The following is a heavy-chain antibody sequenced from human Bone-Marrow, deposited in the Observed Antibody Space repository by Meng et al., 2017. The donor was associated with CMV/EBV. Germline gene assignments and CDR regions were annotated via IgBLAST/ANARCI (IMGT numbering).Heavy chain of an antibody. Sequence: ASVKVSCKASGYTFTGYYMHWVRQAPGQGLEWMGWINPNSGGTNYAQKFQGRVTMTRDTSISTAYMELSRLRSADTAVFYCARVYCSTTSCYSLDPWGQGTLVTVSS. CDR2: INPNSGGT. J-gene: IGHJ5*02. D-gene: IGHD2-2*02. CDR3: ARVYCSTTSCYSLDP. V-gene: IGHV1-2*02. CDR1: GYTFTGYY.